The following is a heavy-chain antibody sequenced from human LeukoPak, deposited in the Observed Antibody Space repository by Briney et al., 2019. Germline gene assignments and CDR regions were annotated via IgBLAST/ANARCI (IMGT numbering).Heavy chain of an antibody. CDR1: GFTFSSYG. Sequence: GRSLRLSCAASGFTFSSYGMHWVRQAPGKGLKWVAVIWYDGSNKYYADSVKGRFTISRDNSKNTLYLQMNSLRAEDTAVYYCARDREQWLVMDFDYWGQGTLVTVSS. J-gene: IGHJ4*02. CDR2: IWYDGSNK. CDR3: ARDREQWLVMDFDY. D-gene: IGHD6-19*01. V-gene: IGHV3-33*01.